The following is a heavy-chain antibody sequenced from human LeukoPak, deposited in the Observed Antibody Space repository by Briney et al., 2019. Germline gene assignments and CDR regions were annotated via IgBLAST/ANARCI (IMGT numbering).Heavy chain of an antibody. Sequence: GGSLRLSCAASGFTFSGYWMSWVRQAPGKGLEWVANIKQDGSEKYYVDSVKGRFTISRDNAKNSLYLQMNSLRAEDTAVYYCARDRGYSFHWGQGTLVTVSS. D-gene: IGHD5-18*01. CDR1: GFTFSGYW. CDR3: ARDRGYSFH. V-gene: IGHV3-7*01. J-gene: IGHJ4*02. CDR2: IKQDGSEK.